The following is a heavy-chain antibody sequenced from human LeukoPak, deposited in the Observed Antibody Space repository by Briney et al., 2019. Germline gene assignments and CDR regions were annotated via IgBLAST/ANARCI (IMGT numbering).Heavy chain of an antibody. CDR1: GYNFISYY. Sequence: AAVKVSCKASGYNFISYYMHWVRQAPGQGREGMGVINPNGGSTRYAQKFQDRVTMTRDTSTSTVYMELSSLKSEDTAVYYCAREDVVLVAAVRYYYYGMDVWGQGTTVTVSS. V-gene: IGHV1-46*01. D-gene: IGHD2-21*02. CDR2: INPNGGST. J-gene: IGHJ6*02. CDR3: AREDVVLVAAVRYYYYGMDV.